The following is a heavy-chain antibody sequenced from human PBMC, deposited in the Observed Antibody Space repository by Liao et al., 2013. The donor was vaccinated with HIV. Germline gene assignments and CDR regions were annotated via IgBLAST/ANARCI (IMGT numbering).Heavy chain of an antibody. Sequence: HVQLQESGPGLVKPSQTLSLTCTVSGDSISSGANYWSWIRQPAGKGLEWIGRIYTSGSTNYNPSLKSRVTISIDTSKNQFSLKLSSVTAADTAMYYCARDSPGESSGWYVSPWGQGTLVTVSS. D-gene: IGHD6-19*01. CDR1: GDSISSGANY. V-gene: IGHV4-61*02. J-gene: IGHJ5*02. CDR3: ARDSPGESSGWYVSP. CDR2: IYTSGST.